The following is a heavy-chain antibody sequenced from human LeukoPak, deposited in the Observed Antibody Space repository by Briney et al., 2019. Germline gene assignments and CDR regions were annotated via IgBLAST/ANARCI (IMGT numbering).Heavy chain of an antibody. CDR2: IYIGGNT. Sequence: GGSLRLSCAASWFILSSYYMSWIRQAPGQGLEWVSVIYIGGNTYYADSVKGRFTLSRDNSKNTLYLQMNSLRAEDTAVFCCARGYLLRYDAFDIWGQGTMVTVSS. D-gene: IGHD3-16*01. CDR1: WFILSSYY. J-gene: IGHJ3*02. CDR3: ARGYLLRYDAFDI. V-gene: IGHV3-53*01.